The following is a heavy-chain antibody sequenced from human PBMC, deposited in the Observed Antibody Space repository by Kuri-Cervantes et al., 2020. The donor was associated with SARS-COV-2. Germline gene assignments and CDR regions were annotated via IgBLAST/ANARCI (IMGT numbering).Heavy chain of an antibody. Sequence: ASVKVSCKASGYTFSDYSNYYMYWVRQAPGQGLEWMGWINPNSGGTDYAQRYQGWVTMTRDTSTRTAFMELNRLTSDDTAVYFCARGGKHHHILRFLESFHFDSWGQGTLVTVSS. J-gene: IGHJ4*02. CDR1: GYTFSDYSNYY. D-gene: IGHD3-3*01. V-gene: IGHV1-2*04. CDR2: INPNSGGT. CDR3: ARGGKHHHILRFLESFHFDS.